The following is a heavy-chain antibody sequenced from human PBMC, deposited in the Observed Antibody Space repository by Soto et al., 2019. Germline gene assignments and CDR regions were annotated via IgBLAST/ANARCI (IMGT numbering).Heavy chain of an antibody. V-gene: IGHV4-39*07. Sequence: SETLSLTCTVSGGSISSSSYWGWIRQPPGKGLEWIGSIYSIGSTYYNPSLKSRVTISVGTSKNQFSLKLSSVPAADTAVYFCARLLYYYDTTGYYFFDYWGQG. CDR3: ARLLYYYDTTGYYFFDY. J-gene: IGHJ4*02. CDR1: GGSISSSSY. CDR2: IYSIGST. D-gene: IGHD3-22*01.